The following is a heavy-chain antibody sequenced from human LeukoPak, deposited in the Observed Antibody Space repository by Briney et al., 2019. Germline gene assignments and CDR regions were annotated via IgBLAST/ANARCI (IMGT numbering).Heavy chain of an antibody. CDR2: ISSSGITI. D-gene: IGHD4-11*01. J-gene: IGHJ3*02. CDR3: ARDNDYDAFDI. V-gene: IGHV3-48*03. Sequence: GGSLRLSCAASGFTFNNYEMNWVRQTPGKGLQWVSYISSSGITIYYADSVKGRFTISRDNAKSSLYLQMNSLRAEDTAVYYCARDNDYDAFDIWGQGTMVTVSS. CDR1: GFTFNNYE.